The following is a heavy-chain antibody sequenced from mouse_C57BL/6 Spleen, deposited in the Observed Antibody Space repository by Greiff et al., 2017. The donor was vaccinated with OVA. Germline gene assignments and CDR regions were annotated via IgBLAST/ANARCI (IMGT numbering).Heavy chain of an antibody. CDR1: GYTFTSYW. V-gene: IGHV1-55*01. D-gene: IGHD2-10*02. Sequence: QVQLQQPGAELVKPGASMKMSCKASGYTFTSYWITWVKQRPGQGLEWIGDIYPGSGSTNYNEKFKSKATLTVDTSSSTAYMQLSSLTSEDSAVYYCARRGYGKDVDYWGQGTTLTVSS. CDR3: ARRGYGKDVDY. CDR2: IYPGSGST. J-gene: IGHJ2*01.